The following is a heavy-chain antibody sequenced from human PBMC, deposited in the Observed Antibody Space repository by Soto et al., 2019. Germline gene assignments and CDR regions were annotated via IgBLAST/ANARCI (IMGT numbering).Heavy chain of an antibody. D-gene: IGHD4-17*01. CDR3: ARRYGDCFDF. CDR2: IYYSGST. Sequence: SETLSLTCTVSGGSINSGDYYWSWIRQPPGKGLEWIGYIYYSGSTNYNPSLKSRVTISVDTSKNQFSLKLSSVTAADTAVYYCARRYGDCFDFWGQGTLVTVSS. V-gene: IGHV4-61*08. CDR1: GGSINSGDYY. J-gene: IGHJ4*02.